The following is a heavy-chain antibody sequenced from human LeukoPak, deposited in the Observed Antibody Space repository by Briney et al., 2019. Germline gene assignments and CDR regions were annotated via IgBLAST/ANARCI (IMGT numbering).Heavy chain of an antibody. CDR2: IKQDGSQE. D-gene: IGHD2-15*01. V-gene: IGHV3-7*03. J-gene: IGHJ5*02. Sequence: PGGSLGLSCAASRFTLSTYWMSWVRQAPGKGLEWVAHIKQDGSQEYYVDSVKGRFTISRDSAKNSLHLQMNSLRAEDTAVYYCAKPQYSLEFSPWGQGTPVTVSS. CDR3: AKPQYSLEFSP. CDR1: RFTLSTYW.